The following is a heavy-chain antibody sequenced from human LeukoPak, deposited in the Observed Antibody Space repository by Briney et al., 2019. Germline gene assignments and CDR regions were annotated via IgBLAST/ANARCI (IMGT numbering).Heavy chain of an antibody. V-gene: IGHV4-59*01. Sequence: SETLSLTCTVSGGSISSYYWSWIRQPPGKGLEWIGYIYYSGSTNYNPSLKSRVTISVDTSKNQFSLKLSSVTAADTAVYYCARVGYDSSGLDHWGQGTLVTVSS. CDR1: GGSISSYY. CDR3: ARVGYDSSGLDH. D-gene: IGHD3-22*01. J-gene: IGHJ4*02. CDR2: IYYSGST.